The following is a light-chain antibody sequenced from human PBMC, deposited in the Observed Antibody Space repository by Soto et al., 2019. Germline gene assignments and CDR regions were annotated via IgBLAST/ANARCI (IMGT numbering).Light chain of an antibody. Sequence: QSALTQPASVSGSPGQSITISSTGTSSDVGGYNYVSWYQHHPGKAPKVMIYEVSNRPSGVSNRFSGSKSGNTASLTISGLQAEDEADYFCCSYTSTNTLVFGGGTKLTVL. CDR2: EVS. CDR3: CSYTSTNTLV. J-gene: IGLJ3*02. CDR1: SSDVGGYNY. V-gene: IGLV2-14*01.